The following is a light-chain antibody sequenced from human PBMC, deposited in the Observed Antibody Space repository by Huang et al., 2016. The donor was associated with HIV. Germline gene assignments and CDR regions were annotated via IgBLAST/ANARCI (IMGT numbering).Light chain of an antibody. V-gene: IGKV3-20*01. CDR1: QSIRSNY. CDR3: QQYGSSELT. CDR2: GAS. Sequence: EIVLTQSPDTISLSPGERATLSCRASQSIRSNYLAWYQQKPGQAPRLLIYGASSRAAGIPDRLSGSGSGTEFILSISRLEPEDFAVYYCQQYGSSELTFGGGTKVEIK. J-gene: IGKJ4*01.